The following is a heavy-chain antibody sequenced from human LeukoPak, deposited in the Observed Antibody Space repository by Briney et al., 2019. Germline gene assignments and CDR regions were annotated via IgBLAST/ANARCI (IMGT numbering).Heavy chain of an antibody. V-gene: IGHV3-33*01. D-gene: IGHD3-10*01. CDR3: ARDAGSGIDY. J-gene: IGHJ4*02. CDR1: GFSLTTYG. CDR2: IWYDGSRK. Sequence: GGSLRLSCAASGFSLTTYGTHWLRQAPGKGLEWVAVIWYDGSRKFYGDSVKGRFTVSRDTSENTMYLQMNTLRVDDTAVYYCARDAGSGIDYWGQGTLVTVSS.